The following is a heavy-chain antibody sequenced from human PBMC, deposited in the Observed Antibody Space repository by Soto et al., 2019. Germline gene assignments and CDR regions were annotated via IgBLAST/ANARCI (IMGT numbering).Heavy chain of an antibody. CDR3: ATDSTGYYSDAFDV. Sequence: QLQESGPGLVKPSETLSLTCTVSGAAMSSYYWSWVRQSPGKGLEWIGYIYNTGTTDYNPSLKSRVTISVERSKFQFSLKLTSVTAADTAVYYCATDSTGYYSDAFDVWGQGARVIVS. V-gene: IGHV4-59*03. CDR1: GAAMSSYY. J-gene: IGHJ3*01. CDR2: IYNTGTT. D-gene: IGHD3-22*01.